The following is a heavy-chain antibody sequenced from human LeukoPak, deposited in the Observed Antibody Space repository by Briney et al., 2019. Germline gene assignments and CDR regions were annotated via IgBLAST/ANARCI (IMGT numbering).Heavy chain of an antibody. CDR3: ATRDYGDYEGFDY. Sequence: KTSETLSLTCTVSGGSISSGGYYWSWIRQHPGKGLEWIGYIYYSGSTYYNPSLKSRVTISVDTSKNQFSLKLSSVTAADTAVYYCATRDYGDYEGFDYWGQGTLVTVSS. V-gene: IGHV4-31*03. CDR2: IYYSGST. J-gene: IGHJ4*02. D-gene: IGHD4-17*01. CDR1: GGSISSGGYY.